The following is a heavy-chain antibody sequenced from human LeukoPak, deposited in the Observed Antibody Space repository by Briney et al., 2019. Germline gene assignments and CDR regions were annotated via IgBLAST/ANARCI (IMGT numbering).Heavy chain of an antibody. CDR2: IYYSGST. Sequence: SETLSLTRTVSGGSISSYYWSWIRQPPGKGLEWIAYIYYSGSTNYNPSLKSRVTISLDTSKNQFSLKLSSVTAADTAIYYCARDYLEGFDYWGQGTLVTVSS. CDR1: GGSISSYY. CDR3: ARDYLEGFDY. V-gene: IGHV4-59*01. J-gene: IGHJ4*02. D-gene: IGHD3-16*02.